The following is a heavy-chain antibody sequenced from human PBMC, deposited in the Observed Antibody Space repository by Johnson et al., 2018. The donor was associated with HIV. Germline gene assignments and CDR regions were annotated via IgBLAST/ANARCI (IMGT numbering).Heavy chain of an antibody. CDR1: QLTFSSYG. V-gene: IGHV3-9*01. J-gene: IGHJ3*02. CDR3: ANLFRGDWGFDAFDI. D-gene: IGHD7-27*01. Sequence: VQLVESGGGVVQPGRSLRLSCAVSQLTFSSYGMHWVRQAPGKGLEWVSGINWNGGTIGYADSVTGRITISRDNAKNSFYLHMNSLIAEDTALYYCANLFRGDWGFDAFDIWGQGTMVTVSS. CDR2: INWNGGTI.